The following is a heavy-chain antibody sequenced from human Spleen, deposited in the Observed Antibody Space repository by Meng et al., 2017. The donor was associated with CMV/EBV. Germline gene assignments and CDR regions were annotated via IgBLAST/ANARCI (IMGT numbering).Heavy chain of an antibody. D-gene: IGHD2-15*01. CDR2: ISAYNGNT. J-gene: IGHJ4*02. CDR3: ARDGSGYCSGGSCYYYFDY. CDR1: GYTFTSYG. Sequence: QGQVVQFGAEVKKPGASVKVSCKASGYTFTSYGISWVRQAPGQGLEWMGWISAYNGNTNYAQKLQGRVTMTTDTSTSTAYMELRSLRSDDTAVYYCARDGSGYCSGGSCYYYFDYWGQGTLVTVSS. V-gene: IGHV1-18*01.